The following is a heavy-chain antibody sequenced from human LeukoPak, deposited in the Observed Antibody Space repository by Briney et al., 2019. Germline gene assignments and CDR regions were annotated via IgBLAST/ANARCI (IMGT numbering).Heavy chain of an antibody. CDR2: FDPEDGET. J-gene: IGHJ3*02. CDR1: GYTLTELS. Sequence: GASVKVSCKVSGYTLTELSMHWVRQAPGKGLEWMGGFDPEDGETIYAQKFQGRVTMTEDTSTDTAYMELSSLRSEDTAVYYCATGSVTRKTTHDYYDSSGYRVKDAFDIWGQGTMVTVSS. CDR3: ATGSVTRKTTHDYYDSSGYRVKDAFDI. V-gene: IGHV1-24*01. D-gene: IGHD3-22*01.